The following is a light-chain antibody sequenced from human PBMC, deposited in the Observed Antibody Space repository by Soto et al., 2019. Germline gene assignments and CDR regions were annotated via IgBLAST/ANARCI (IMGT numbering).Light chain of an antibody. CDR3: QKYNIWPLWT. J-gene: IGKJ1*01. V-gene: IGKV3-15*01. CDR1: ESVTSS. Sequence: IVMTQAPAPLSVSPGARATLPCQASESVTSSLAWYQQKPGQPPRLLLYAASNRATDVPDRFSGGGSETEFTLTISRLQSEDFAVYFCQKYNIWPLWTFGQGTKVDIK. CDR2: AAS.